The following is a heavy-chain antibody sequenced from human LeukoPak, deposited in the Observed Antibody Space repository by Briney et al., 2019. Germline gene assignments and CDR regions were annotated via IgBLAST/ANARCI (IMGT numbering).Heavy chain of an antibody. CDR3: ARVLVSSGYPDY. CDR1: GGSISSGGYS. D-gene: IGHD3-22*01. V-gene: IGHV4-30-2*01. J-gene: IGHJ4*02. CDR2: NYHSGST. Sequence: SETLSLTCAVSGGSISSGGYSWSWIRQPPGKGLEWIGYNYHSGSTYYNPSLKSRVTISVDRSKNQFSLKLSSVTAADTAVYYCARVLVSSGYPDYWGQGTLVTVSS.